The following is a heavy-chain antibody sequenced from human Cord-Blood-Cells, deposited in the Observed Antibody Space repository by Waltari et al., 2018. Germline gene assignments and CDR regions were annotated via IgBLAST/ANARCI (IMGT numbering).Heavy chain of an antibody. CDR2: ISYDGSNK. CDR1: GFTFSSYA. CDR3: FAYPTDGDYFDY. D-gene: IGHD4-17*01. V-gene: IGHV3-30-3*01. Sequence: QVQLVESGGGVVQPGRSLRLSCAASGFTFSSYAIHCVRPAPGKGLEWVAVISYDGSNKYYADSVKGRFTISRDNSKNTLYLQMNSLRAEDTAVYYCFAYPTDGDYFDYWGQGTLVTVSS. J-gene: IGHJ4*02.